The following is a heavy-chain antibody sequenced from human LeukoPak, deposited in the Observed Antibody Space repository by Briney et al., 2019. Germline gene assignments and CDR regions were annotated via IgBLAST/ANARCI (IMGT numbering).Heavy chain of an antibody. Sequence: SVKVSCKASGGTFSSYAISWVRQAPGQGLEWIGGIIPIFDTANYAQKFQGRVTITADESASTAYMELSSLRSEDTAVYYCARETNVDTAMVDAFDIWGQGTMVTVSS. CDR1: GGTFSSYA. J-gene: IGHJ3*02. D-gene: IGHD5-18*01. CDR2: IIPIFDTA. CDR3: ARETNVDTAMVDAFDI. V-gene: IGHV1-69*01.